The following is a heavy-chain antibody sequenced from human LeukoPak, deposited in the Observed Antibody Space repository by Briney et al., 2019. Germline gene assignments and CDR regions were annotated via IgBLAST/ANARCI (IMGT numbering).Heavy chain of an antibody. V-gene: IGHV4-39*01. CDR3: ARHQIVVVPAAMPPVGFDP. CDR1: GGSISSSSYY. Sequence: PSETLSLTCTVSGGSISSSSYYWGWIRQPPGKGLEWIGSIYYSGSTYYNPSLKSRVTISVDTSKNQFSLKLSSVTAADTAVYYCARHQIVVVPAAMPPVGFDPWSQGTLVTVSS. J-gene: IGHJ5*02. D-gene: IGHD2-2*01. CDR2: IYYSGST.